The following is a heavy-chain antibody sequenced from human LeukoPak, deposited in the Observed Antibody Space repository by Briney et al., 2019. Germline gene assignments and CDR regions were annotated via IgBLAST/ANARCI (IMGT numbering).Heavy chain of an antibody. V-gene: IGHV4-59*01. CDR1: GGSISSYY. CDR3: ARAPGITIFGVVITGWFDP. J-gene: IGHJ5*02. CDR2: IYYSGST. D-gene: IGHD3-3*01. Sequence: SETLSLTCTVSGGSISSYYWSWIRQPPGKGLEWIGYIYYSGSTNYNPSLKSRVTISVDTSKNQFSLKLSSVTAADTAVYYCARAPGITIFGVVITGWFDPWGQGTLVTVSS.